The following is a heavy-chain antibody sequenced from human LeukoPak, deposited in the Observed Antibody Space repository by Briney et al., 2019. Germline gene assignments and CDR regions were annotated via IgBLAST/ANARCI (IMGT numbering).Heavy chain of an antibody. CDR2: INPNSGGT. CDR1: GYTFTGYY. V-gene: IGHV1-2*02. J-gene: IGHJ4*02. D-gene: IGHD6-19*01. Sequence: ASVKVSCKASGYTFTGYYMHWVRQAPGQGLEWMGWINPNSGGTNYGQKFQGRVTMNRDMSISTAYMELSRLRSDDTAVYYCARVIGYSSGWYRDWGQETLVTVPS. CDR3: ARVIGYSSGWYRD.